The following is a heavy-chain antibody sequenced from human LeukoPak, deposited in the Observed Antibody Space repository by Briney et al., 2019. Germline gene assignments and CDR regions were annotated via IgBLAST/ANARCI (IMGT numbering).Heavy chain of an antibody. Sequence: PGASVKVSCKASGYTFTSYDINWVRQATGQGLEWMGWMNPNSGNTGYAQKFQGRVTITRNTSISTAYMELSSLRSEDTAVYYCARGRRVRGVMGYYYYMDVWGKGTTVTVSS. CDR3: ARGRRVRGVMGYYYYMDV. V-gene: IGHV1-8*03. CDR2: MNPNSGNT. D-gene: IGHD3-10*01. CDR1: GYTFTSYD. J-gene: IGHJ6*03.